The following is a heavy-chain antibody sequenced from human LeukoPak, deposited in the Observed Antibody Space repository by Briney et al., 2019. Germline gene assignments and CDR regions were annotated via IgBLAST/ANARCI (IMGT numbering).Heavy chain of an antibody. CDR2: ISTSSSYI. Sequence: WGSLRLSCAASGFTFSNYNMNWVRQVPGKGLEWVSSISTSSSYIYYADSVKGRFTISRDTSRNTLFLQMNSLRVEDSAMYYCVKRLTLGDLSIKGAFALWGQGTMVTVAS. CDR1: GFTFSNYN. D-gene: IGHD3-16*02. V-gene: IGHV3-21*04. CDR3: VKRLTLGDLSIKGAFAL. J-gene: IGHJ3*01.